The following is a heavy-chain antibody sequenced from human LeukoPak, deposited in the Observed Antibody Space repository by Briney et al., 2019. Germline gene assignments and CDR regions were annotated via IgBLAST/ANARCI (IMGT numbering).Heavy chain of an antibody. Sequence: GGSLRLSCAASGFPFSTYDMHWVRQAPDKGLQWVAVISSDGYRTDYPDSVRGRFTISRDNFKNTVDLQMISVTAEDTAMYFCAKGLGTGSVLARPLHYWGQGTLVTVSS. CDR2: ISSDGYRT. D-gene: IGHD3-10*01. V-gene: IGHV3-30*18. CDR3: AKGLGTGSVLARPLHY. CDR1: GFPFSTYD. J-gene: IGHJ4*02.